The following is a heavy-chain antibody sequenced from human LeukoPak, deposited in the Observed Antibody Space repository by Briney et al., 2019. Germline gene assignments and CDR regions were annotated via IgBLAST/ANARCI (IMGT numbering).Heavy chain of an antibody. CDR1: GFTFNSYA. J-gene: IGHJ4*02. CDR2: ISGSGGST. Sequence: GGSLRLSCAASGFTFNSYAMSWVRQAPGKGLEWVSAISGSGGSTYYADSVKGRFTISRDNSKNTLYLQMNSLRAEDTAVYYCANIAVAGTESRDYWGQGTLVTVSS. CDR3: ANIAVAGTESRDY. D-gene: IGHD6-19*01. V-gene: IGHV3-23*01.